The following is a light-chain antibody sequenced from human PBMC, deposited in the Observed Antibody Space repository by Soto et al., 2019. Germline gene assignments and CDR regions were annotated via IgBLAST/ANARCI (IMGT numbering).Light chain of an antibody. CDR2: EVT. CDR3: NSYTNSSAVV. Sequence: QSVLAQPASVSGSPGQSITISCAGTRDDIGAYDYVSWHQQHPGNAPKLLVYEVTNRPSGVSDRFSGPKSGNTASLTISGLQAEDEADYYCNSYTNSSAVVFGGGTKVTVL. J-gene: IGLJ2*01. V-gene: IGLV2-14*01. CDR1: RDDIGAYDY.